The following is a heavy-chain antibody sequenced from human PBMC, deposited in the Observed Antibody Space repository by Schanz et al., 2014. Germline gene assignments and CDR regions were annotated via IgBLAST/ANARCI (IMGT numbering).Heavy chain of an antibody. CDR2: ISSSGTTI. V-gene: IGHV3-48*01. CDR3: ASASGYSDYGSYFDF. D-gene: IGHD5-12*01. J-gene: IGHJ4*03. CDR1: GFAFSSYS. Sequence: EADLVESGGGLIQRGESLRLSCSASGFAFSSYSMNWVRQAPGKGLEWVSYISSSGTTIYYADSVKGRFTISRDNAKNTLYMQMNSLSAEDTDVFYCASASGYSDYGSYFDFWGQGTLXTVSS.